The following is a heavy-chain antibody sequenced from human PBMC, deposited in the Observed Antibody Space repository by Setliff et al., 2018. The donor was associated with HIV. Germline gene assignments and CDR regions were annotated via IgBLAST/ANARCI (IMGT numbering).Heavy chain of an antibody. CDR3: ASLRGDYVGQYFYYMDV. V-gene: IGHV5-51*01. J-gene: IGHJ6*03. CDR2: IFPGDSDT. D-gene: IGHD4-17*01. Sequence: RGESLKISCKGPGYNFNTDWIAWVRQMPGKGLEWMGSIFPGDSDTKYSPSFQGQVTISADKSISTVYLHWGSLKASDTALYYCASLRGDYVGQYFYYMDVWGKGTTVTVSS. CDR1: GYNFNTDW.